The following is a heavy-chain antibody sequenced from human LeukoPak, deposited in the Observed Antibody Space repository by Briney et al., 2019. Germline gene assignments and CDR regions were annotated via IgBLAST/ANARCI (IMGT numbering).Heavy chain of an antibody. CDR1: GGTFSSYA. D-gene: IGHD3-22*01. V-gene: IGHV1-69*05. J-gene: IGHJ4*02. CDR3: AVDLTYYYDSSGVVFDY. Sequence: SVKVSCKASGGTFSSYAISWVRQAPGQGLEWMGGIIPIFGTANYAQKFQGRVTITTDESTSTAYMELSGLRSEDTAVYYCAVDLTYYYDSSGVVFDYWGQGTLVTVSS. CDR2: IIPIFGTA.